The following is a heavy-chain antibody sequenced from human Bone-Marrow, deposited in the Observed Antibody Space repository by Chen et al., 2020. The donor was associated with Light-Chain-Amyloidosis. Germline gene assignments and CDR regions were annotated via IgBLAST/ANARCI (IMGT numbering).Heavy chain of an antibody. V-gene: IGHV3-23*04. CDR2: VSGSTVST. CDR3: TSGNAHFDY. J-gene: IGHJ4*02. Sequence: EVQLVESGGGLVQPGGSLRLSCATSGFNFSSFGMSWVRQAPGKGLEWVSTVSGSTVSTYYAGAVKGRFIISRDNSKSTLYLQMNSLRAEDTAVYYCTSGNAHFDYWGQGTLVTVSS. CDR1: GFNFSSFG. D-gene: IGHD1-26*01.